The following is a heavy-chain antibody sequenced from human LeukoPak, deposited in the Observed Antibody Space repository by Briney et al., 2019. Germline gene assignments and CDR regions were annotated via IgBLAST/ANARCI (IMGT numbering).Heavy chain of an antibody. Sequence: GGSLRLSCAASGFTFSSYGMHWVRQAPGKGLEWVSVISGSGANTYYADSVKGRFTISRDNSKNTLYLQMNSLRAEDTAVFFCAKSLTTVKRGNFDSWGQGTLVTVSS. CDR3: AKSLTTVKRGNFDS. CDR2: ISGSGANT. CDR1: GFTFSSYG. D-gene: IGHD4-17*01. J-gene: IGHJ4*02. V-gene: IGHV3-23*01.